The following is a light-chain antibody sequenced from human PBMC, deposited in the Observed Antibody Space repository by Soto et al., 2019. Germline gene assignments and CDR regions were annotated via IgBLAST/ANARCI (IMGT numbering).Light chain of an antibody. CDR1: SSNIGGNS. CDR3: SSYTSSSLYV. V-gene: IGLV1-51*01. CDR2: DDN. J-gene: IGLJ1*01. Sequence: QSVLTQPPSVSAAPGQKVTISCSGSSSNIGGNSVSWYQQLPGTAPKLLIYDDNKRPSGIPDRFSGSKSGNTASLTISGLQAEDEADYYCSSYTSSSLYVFGAGTKVTV.